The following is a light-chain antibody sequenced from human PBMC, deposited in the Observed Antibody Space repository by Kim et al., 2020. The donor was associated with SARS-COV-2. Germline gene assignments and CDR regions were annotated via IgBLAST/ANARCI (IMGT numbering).Light chain of an antibody. CDR3: QQYNSSPLT. CDR1: QSISTW. Sequence: DIQMTQSPSTLSASVGDRVTITCRASQSISTWLAWYQQKPGKAPKLLIYKASSLESGVPSRFSGSGSGTEFTLTISSLQPDDFATYCCQQYNSSPLTFGGGTKVDIK. J-gene: IGKJ4*01. CDR2: KAS. V-gene: IGKV1-5*03.